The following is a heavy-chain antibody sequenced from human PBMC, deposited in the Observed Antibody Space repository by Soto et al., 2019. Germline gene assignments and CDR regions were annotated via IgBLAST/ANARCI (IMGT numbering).Heavy chain of an antibody. V-gene: IGHV3-13*01. CDR3: ARDVKAGDNNWYFDL. J-gene: IGHJ2*01. Sequence: PGGSQRLSSTSSGVTFRSYDMHWVRQATGKGLEWVSAIGTAHNTYYPGSVKGRFTISRENAKNYLYLQMNSLRAGDTAVYYCARDVKAGDNNWYFDLWGRGTLVTVSS. D-gene: IGHD1-1*01. CDR2: IGTAHNT. CDR1: GVTFRSYD.